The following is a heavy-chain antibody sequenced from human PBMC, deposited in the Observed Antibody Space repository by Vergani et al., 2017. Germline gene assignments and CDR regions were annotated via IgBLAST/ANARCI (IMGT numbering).Heavy chain of an antibody. V-gene: IGHV3-23*01. CDR3: AKSRASLDLWGEHFQH. Sequence: EVHLLESGGGLSQPGGSLKLSCAASGFTFSTYAMSWVRQVPGKGLEWVATIDNSGRSIYYTDSVKGRFTISRDNSKSTLFLQMNSLSAEDTALYYCAKSRASLDLWGEHFQHWGRGTLVTVSS. D-gene: IGHD3-16*01. CDR2: IDNSGRSI. J-gene: IGHJ1*01. CDR1: GFTFSTYA.